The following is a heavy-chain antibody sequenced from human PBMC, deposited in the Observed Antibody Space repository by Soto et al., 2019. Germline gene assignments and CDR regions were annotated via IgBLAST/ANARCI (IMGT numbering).Heavy chain of an antibody. CDR1: GGSISSYY. CDR2: IYYSGST. D-gene: IGHD6-6*01. V-gene: IGHV4-59*08. J-gene: IGHJ6*03. Sequence: SETLSLTCTVSGGSISSYYWSWIRQPPGKGLEWIGYIYYSGSTNYNPSLKSRVNISVDTSKNQFSLKLSSVTAADTAVYYCVRYGVDSSSSLYYYYYMDVWVKGTTVTVSS. CDR3: VRYGVDSSSSLYYYYYMDV.